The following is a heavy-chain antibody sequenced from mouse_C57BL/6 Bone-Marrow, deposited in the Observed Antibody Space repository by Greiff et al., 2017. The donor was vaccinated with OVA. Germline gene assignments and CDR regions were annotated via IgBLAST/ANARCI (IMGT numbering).Heavy chain of an antibody. J-gene: IGHJ1*01. V-gene: IGHV1-9*01. CDR3: ARERLSDGMSYWYFDV. D-gene: IGHD1-1*01. Sequence: QVQLQQSGAELMKPGASVKLSCKATGYTFTGYWIEWVKQRPGHGLEWIGEILPGSGSTNYNEKFKGKATFTADTSSNTAYMQLSSLTTEDSATYYDARERLSDGMSYWYFDVWSAGTTVAVSS. CDR1: GYTFTGYW. CDR2: ILPGSGST.